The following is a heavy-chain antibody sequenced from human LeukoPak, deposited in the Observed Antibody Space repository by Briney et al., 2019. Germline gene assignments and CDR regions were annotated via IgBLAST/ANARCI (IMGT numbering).Heavy chain of an antibody. D-gene: IGHD1-26*01. CDR2: ISSSGSTI. CDR1: GFTFSSYE. V-gene: IGHV3-48*03. CDR3: AKDPNSVAPWELLLPYYFDY. J-gene: IGHJ4*02. Sequence: QSGGSLRLSCAASGFTFSSYEMNWVRQAPGKGLEWVSYISSSGSTIYYADSVKGRFTISRDNSKNTLYLQMNSLRAEDTAVYYCAKDPNSVAPWELLLPYYFDYWGQGTLVTVSS.